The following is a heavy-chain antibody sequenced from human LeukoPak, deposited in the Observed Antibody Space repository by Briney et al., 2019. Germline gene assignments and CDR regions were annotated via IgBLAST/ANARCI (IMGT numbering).Heavy chain of an antibody. J-gene: IGHJ4*02. CDR2: INPNSGGT. D-gene: IGHD6-19*01. V-gene: IGHV1-2*02. CDR3: ARDIWEYSSGFDY. Sequence: ASVTLSFTASGYTFTVYYMHWVRQAPGQGLEWMGWINPNSGGTNYAQKFQGRVTMTRDTSISTAYMELSRLRSDDTAVYYCARDIWEYSSGFDYWGQGTLVTVSS. CDR1: GYTFTVYY.